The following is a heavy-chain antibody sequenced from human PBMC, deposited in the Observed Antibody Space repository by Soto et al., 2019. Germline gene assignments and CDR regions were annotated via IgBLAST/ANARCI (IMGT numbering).Heavy chain of an antibody. J-gene: IGHJ4*02. Sequence: QVQLQESGPGLVKPSQTLSLTCSVSGASINTGGFYWSWVRQFPGKGLDWIGYGSHTGSRYLNPSLRSRITISLDTPNKQFSLRLTSVTAADTAVYYCARVKVTTESFDSWGQGSLVTVSS. D-gene: IGHD4-17*01. CDR2: GSHTGSR. V-gene: IGHV4-31*03. CDR1: GASINTGGFY. CDR3: ARVKVTTESFDS.